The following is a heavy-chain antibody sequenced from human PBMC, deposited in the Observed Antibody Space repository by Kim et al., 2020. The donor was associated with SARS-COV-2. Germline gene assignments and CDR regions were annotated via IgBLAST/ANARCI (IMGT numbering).Heavy chain of an antibody. CDR3: ARRGMDSSGWNPYYYYYYGMNV. V-gene: IGHV5-51*01. D-gene: IGHD6-19*01. J-gene: IGHJ6*02. Sequence: GESLKISCKGSGYSFTSYWIGWVRQMPGKGLEWMGIIYPGDSDTRYSPSFQGQVTISADKSISTAYLQWSSLKASDTAMYYCARRGMDSSGWNPYYYYYYGMNVWDQGTTVTVSS. CDR1: GYSFTSYW. CDR2: IYPGDSDT.